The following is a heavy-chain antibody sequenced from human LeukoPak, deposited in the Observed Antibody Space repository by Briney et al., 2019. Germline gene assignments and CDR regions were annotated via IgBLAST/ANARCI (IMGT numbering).Heavy chain of an antibody. CDR3: ARGAYDILTAYPYYFDY. Sequence: WASVKVSCKASGYTFTSYAMNWVRQAPGQGLEWMGWINTNTGNPTYAQGFTGRFVFSLDTSVSTAYLQISSLKAEDTAVYYCARGAYDILTAYPYYFDYWGQGTLVTVSS. D-gene: IGHD3-9*01. CDR2: INTNTGNP. V-gene: IGHV7-4-1*02. CDR1: GYTFTSYA. J-gene: IGHJ4*02.